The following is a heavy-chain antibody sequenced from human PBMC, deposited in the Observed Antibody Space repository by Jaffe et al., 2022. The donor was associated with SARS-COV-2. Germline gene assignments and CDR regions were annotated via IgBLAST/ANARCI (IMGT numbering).Heavy chain of an antibody. CDR1: GFTFSNFG. CDR3: AKGRPTDTIDVVTPEFDF. Sequence: QVHLVESGGGVVQPGRSLRLSCAASGFTFSNFGMHWVRQAPGKGLEWLAAISYDGNHKPYADSVKGRFTISRDNSKNTFFLEMNSLRAEDTAVYYCAKGRPTDTIDVVTPEFDFWGQGALVTVSS. D-gene: IGHD3-9*01. V-gene: IGHV3-30*18. CDR2: ISYDGNHK. J-gene: IGHJ4*02.